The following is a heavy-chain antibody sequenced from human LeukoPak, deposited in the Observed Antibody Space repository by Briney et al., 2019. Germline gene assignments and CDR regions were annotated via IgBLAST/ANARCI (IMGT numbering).Heavy chain of an antibody. CDR1: GFTFSSYA. V-gene: IGHV3-23*01. Sequence: GGSLRLSRAASGFTFSSYAMSWVRQAPGKGLEWVSAISGSGGSTYYADSVKGRFTISRDNSKNTLYLQMNSLRAEDTAVYYCAKDSSYSSGWYYFDYWGQGTLVTVSS. J-gene: IGHJ4*02. CDR3: AKDSSYSSGWYYFDY. CDR2: ISGSGGST. D-gene: IGHD6-19*01.